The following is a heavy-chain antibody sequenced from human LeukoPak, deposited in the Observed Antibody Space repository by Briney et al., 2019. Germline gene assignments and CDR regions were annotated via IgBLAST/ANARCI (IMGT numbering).Heavy chain of an antibody. CDR2: IYYRGST. D-gene: IGHD3-10*01. J-gene: IGHJ5*02. CDR1: GGSISSYY. V-gene: IGHV4-59*01. CDR3: ARAPGYYGSGNWFDP. Sequence: SETLSLTCTVSGGSISSYYWSWIRQPPGKGLEWIGYIYYRGSTNYNPSLKSRVTISVDTSKNQFSLKLSSVTAADTAVYYCARAPGYYGSGNWFDPWGQGTLVTVSS.